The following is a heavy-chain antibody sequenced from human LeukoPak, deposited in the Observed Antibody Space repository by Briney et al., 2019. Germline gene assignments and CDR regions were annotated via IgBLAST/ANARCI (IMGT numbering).Heavy chain of an antibody. Sequence: ASVKVSCKASGGTFSSYAISWVRQAPGHGLEWRGRIIPILGIANYAQKFQGRVTITADKSTSTAYMELSSLRSEDTAVYYCARAGPGWFGERADAFDIWGQGTMVTVSS. CDR3: ARAGPGWFGERADAFDI. D-gene: IGHD3-10*01. CDR2: IIPILGIA. J-gene: IGHJ3*02. CDR1: GGTFSSYA. V-gene: IGHV1-69*04.